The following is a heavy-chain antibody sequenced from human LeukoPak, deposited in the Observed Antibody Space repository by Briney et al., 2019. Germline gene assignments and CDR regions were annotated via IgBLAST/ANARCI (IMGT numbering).Heavy chain of an antibody. V-gene: IGHV1-8*03. CDR1: GYSFASND. Sequence: ASVNVSCKASGYSFASNDINWVRQAAGQGLERMGWMNPNSGNTGYAQKFQGRVTITRNTSISTAYMELSSLRSEDTAVYYCARDHKVDTTWTVWFDPWGQGTLVTVSS. CDR2: MNPNSGNT. J-gene: IGHJ5*02. CDR3: ARDHKVDTTWTVWFDP. D-gene: IGHD1-1*01.